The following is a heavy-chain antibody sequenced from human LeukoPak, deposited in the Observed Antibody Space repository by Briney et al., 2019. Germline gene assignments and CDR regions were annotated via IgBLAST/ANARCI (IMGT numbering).Heavy chain of an antibody. J-gene: IGHJ4*02. CDR1: GVSISNYY. Sequence: PSETLSLTCSVSGVSISNYYWSWIRQPPGKGLEWIAFIYYDGSTNYNPSLKSRATISVDTSKNQYSLNLSSVTPADTAVYYCARGGASSMFFDAWGQGTLVTVSS. V-gene: IGHV4-59*01. CDR3: ARGGASSMFFDA. CDR2: IYYDGST. D-gene: IGHD6-6*01.